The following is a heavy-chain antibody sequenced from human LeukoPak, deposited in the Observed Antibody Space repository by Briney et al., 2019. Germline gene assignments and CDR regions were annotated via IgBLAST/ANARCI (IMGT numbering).Heavy chain of an antibody. J-gene: IGHJ6*02. D-gene: IGHD1-26*01. Sequence: ASVKVSCTASGNTFTSYGISWVRQAPGQGLEWMGWISAYNGNTNYAQKLQGRVTMTTDTSTSTAYMELRSLRSDDTAVYYCARFSGSHGNYYYGMDVWGQGTTVTVSS. CDR1: GNTFTSYG. V-gene: IGHV1-18*01. CDR2: ISAYNGNT. CDR3: ARFSGSHGNYYYGMDV.